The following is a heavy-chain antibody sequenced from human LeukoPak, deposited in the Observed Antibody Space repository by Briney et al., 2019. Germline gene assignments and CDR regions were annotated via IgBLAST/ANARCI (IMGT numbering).Heavy chain of an antibody. CDR2: IGGSTGRT. D-gene: IGHD1-26*01. CDR3: AKDRRSLVGPTNFDY. J-gene: IGHJ4*02. Sequence: PGRSLRLSCAASGFTFSSYEMSWVRQAPGKGLEWVSAIGGSTGRTYYADSVKGRFTVSRDNSKNTLYLQMTSLRAEDTAIYYCAKDRRSLVGPTNFDYWGQGTPVTVSS. CDR1: GFTFSSYE. V-gene: IGHV3-23*01.